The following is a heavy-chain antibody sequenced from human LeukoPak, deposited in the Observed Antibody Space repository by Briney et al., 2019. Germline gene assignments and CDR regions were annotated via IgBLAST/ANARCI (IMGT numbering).Heavy chain of an antibody. D-gene: IGHD6-19*01. Sequence: GGSLRLSCAASGFTFSSYAMSWVRQAPGKGLEWLAVISHEGSFQNYADSVRGRFTVSKDNSKNMAYLQMNSLRPDDTAVYFCARTREKWQVLDYWGQGTLVTVSS. J-gene: IGHJ4*02. CDR2: ISHEGSFQ. CDR3: ARTREKWQVLDY. V-gene: IGHV3-30*03. CDR1: GFTFSSYA.